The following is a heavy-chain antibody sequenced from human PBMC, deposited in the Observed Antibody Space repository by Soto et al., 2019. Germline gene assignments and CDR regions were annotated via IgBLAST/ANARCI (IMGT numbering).Heavy chain of an antibody. CDR1: GFIFSNYA. D-gene: IGHD6-19*01. V-gene: IGHV3-30-3*01. CDR3: ARGQWLAFDY. Sequence: QVQLVESGGGVVQPGRSLRLSCAASGFIFSNYAMHWVRQAPGKGLEWVAVISYDGSKKYNADSVKGRFTISRDNSKNTLYLQMNSVRVEDTAVYYCARGQWLAFDYWGQGTLVTVSS. CDR2: ISYDGSKK. J-gene: IGHJ4*02.